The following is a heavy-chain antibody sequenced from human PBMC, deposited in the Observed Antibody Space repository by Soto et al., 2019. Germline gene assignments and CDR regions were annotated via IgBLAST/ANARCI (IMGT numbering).Heavy chain of an antibody. J-gene: IGHJ6*03. D-gene: IGHD2-15*01. CDR1: GFTFSSYA. CDR2: ISGSGGST. Sequence: GGSLRLSCAASGFTFSSYAMSWVRQAPGKGLEWVSAISGSGGSTYYAGSVKGRFTISRDNSKNTLYLQMNSLRAEDTAVYYCAKDGQICSGGSCYYYYYMDVWGKGTTVTVSS. CDR3: AKDGQICSGGSCYYYYYMDV. V-gene: IGHV3-23*01.